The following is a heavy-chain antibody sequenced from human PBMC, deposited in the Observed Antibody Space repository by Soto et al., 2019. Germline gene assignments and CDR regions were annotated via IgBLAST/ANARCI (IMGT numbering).Heavy chain of an antibody. CDR1: VFTFSSYA. Sequence: PWGSLRLSGAASVFTFSSYAMSWVRQAPGKGLEWVSAISGSGGSTYYADSVKGRFTTSRDNSKNTLYLPMNSLRAEDTAVYYCAKVDILTGFPLDYWGQGTLVTVSS. CDR3: AKVDILTGFPLDY. CDR2: ISGSGGST. D-gene: IGHD3-9*01. V-gene: IGHV3-23*01. J-gene: IGHJ4*02.